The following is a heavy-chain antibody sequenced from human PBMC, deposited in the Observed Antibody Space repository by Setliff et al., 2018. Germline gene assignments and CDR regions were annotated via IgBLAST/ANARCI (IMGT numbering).Heavy chain of an antibody. CDR3: AKASLAYSFGYYFDS. Sequence: LRLSCAASGFTFSRYGMYWVRQAPGKGLEWVAFIRHEGYNKYYADSVQGRSTISRDNSKNTLFLHMNNLRPEDTALYYCAKASLAYSFGYYFDSWGQGALVTVSS. CDR2: IRHEGYNK. D-gene: IGHD5-18*01. CDR1: GFTFSRYG. V-gene: IGHV3-30*02. J-gene: IGHJ4*01.